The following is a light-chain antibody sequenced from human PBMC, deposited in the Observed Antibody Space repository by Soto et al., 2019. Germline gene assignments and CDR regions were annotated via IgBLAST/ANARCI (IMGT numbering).Light chain of an antibody. J-gene: IGKJ1*01. CDR2: KAS. Sequence: DIQMTQSPSTLSASVGDRVTITCRASQSINNWLAWYQQKPGKAPKLLIYKASNLDIGVPSRFSGSGLGTEFTLTISSLQPDDFATFYCQQYDLYWTFGQGPKGEIK. V-gene: IGKV1-5*03. CDR1: QSINNW. CDR3: QQYDLYWT.